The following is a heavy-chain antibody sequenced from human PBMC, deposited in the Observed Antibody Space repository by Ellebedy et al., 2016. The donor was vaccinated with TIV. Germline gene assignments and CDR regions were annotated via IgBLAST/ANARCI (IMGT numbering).Heavy chain of an antibody. CDR2: IDWNSGTK. J-gene: IGHJ4*02. CDR3: AKDHDTSLTL. CDR1: GFTFSSYA. V-gene: IGHV3-9*01. Sequence: SLKISXAASGFTFSSYAMTWVRQAPGKGLEWVSGIDWNSGTKDYADSVKGRFSISRDNAKKSLSLEMKSLRPDDTAFYYCAKDHDTSLTLWGQGTLVTVSS.